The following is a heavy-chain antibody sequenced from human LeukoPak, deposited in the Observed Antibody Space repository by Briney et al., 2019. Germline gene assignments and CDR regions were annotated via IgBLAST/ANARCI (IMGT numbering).Heavy chain of an antibody. J-gene: IGHJ4*02. CDR2: INPSGGST. Sequence: ASVKVSCKASGYTFINYYIHWVRQAPGQRLEWMGIINPSGGSTTYAQMFQGRVTMTRDTSTRTVYMELSSLRSEDTAAYYCAREGEVIVTDNLFYWGQGTLVTVSS. CDR1: GYTFINYY. V-gene: IGHV1-46*01. D-gene: IGHD2-21*01. CDR3: AREGEVIVTDNLFY.